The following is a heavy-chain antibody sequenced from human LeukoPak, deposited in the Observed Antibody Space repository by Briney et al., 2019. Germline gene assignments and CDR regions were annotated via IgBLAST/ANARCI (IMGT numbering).Heavy chain of an antibody. J-gene: IGHJ4*02. CDR1: GFTFSSYA. V-gene: IGHV3-30-3*01. Sequence: GGSLRLSCAASGFTFSSYAVHWVRQAPGKGLEWVAVISYDGSNKYYADSVKGRFTISRDNSKNTLYLQMNSLRAEDTAVYYCARGNSSGRRVRRGYFDYWGQGTLVTVSS. CDR2: ISYDGSNK. D-gene: IGHD6-19*01. CDR3: ARGNSSGRRVRRGYFDY.